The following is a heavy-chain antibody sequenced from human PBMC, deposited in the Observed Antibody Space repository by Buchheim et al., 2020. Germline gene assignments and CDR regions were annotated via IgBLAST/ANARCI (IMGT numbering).Heavy chain of an antibody. Sequence: EVQLVESGGGLVHPGGSLRLSCAVSGFTFSNYWMHWFRQAPGKGLVWVSGIHSDGISTTYADSVKGLFTLSRDSAKNTLYLAMTSLRAEDTAVYYCDSCGVPDIGGSDTGDYWGQGTL. CDR1: GFTFSNYW. J-gene: IGHJ4*02. V-gene: IGHV3-74*01. CDR3: DSCGVPDIGGSDTGDY. D-gene: IGHD5-12*01. CDR2: IHSDGIST.